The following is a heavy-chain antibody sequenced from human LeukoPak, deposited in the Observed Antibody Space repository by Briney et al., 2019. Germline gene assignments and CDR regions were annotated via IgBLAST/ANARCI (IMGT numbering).Heavy chain of an antibody. CDR1: GYTFTDYY. D-gene: IGHD5-12*01. V-gene: IGHV1-2*02. CDR3: ARIYSGSESPDAVDI. Sequence: ASVTVSCKASGYTFTDYYMHWVRQAPGQGLEWMGWIHPNSGGTNYAQKFQGRVTMTRDTSISTAYMELSRLRSDDTAFYYCARIYSGSESPDAVDIWGQGTTVTVSS. CDR2: IHPNSGGT. J-gene: IGHJ3*02.